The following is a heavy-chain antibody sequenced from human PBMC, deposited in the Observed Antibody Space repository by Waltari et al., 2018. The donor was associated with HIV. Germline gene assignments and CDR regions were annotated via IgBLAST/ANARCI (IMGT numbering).Heavy chain of an antibody. J-gene: IGHJ4*02. V-gene: IGHV3-49*04. CDR3: TKFSSGYYLADY. CDR1: GFTFGDYS. Sequence: EVQLVESGGGLVQPGRSLRLSCTTSGFTFGDYSMNWVRQAPGKGLQGVGFIRSKGDGGTTEYAASVKGRFTISRDDFKSIAYLQMNSLKPEDTAVYYCTKFSSGYYLADYWGQGTLVTVSS. D-gene: IGHD3-22*01. CDR2: IRSKGDGGTT.